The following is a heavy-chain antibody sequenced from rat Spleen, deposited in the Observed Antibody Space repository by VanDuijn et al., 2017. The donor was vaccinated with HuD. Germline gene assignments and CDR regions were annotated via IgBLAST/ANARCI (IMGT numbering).Heavy chain of an antibody. CDR1: GLTFSNYD. D-gene: IGHD1-10*01. CDR2: ISTGGGNT. V-gene: IGHV5S23*01. CDR3: ARHGIYNNYGWFAY. J-gene: IGHJ3*01. Sequence: EVQLVESDGDLVQPGRSLKLSCAASGLTFSNYDMAWVRQAPTKGLEWVASISTGGGNTYYRDSVKGRFTISRDNAKSTLYLQMDSLRSEDTATYYCARHGIYNNYGWFAYWGQGTLVTVSS.